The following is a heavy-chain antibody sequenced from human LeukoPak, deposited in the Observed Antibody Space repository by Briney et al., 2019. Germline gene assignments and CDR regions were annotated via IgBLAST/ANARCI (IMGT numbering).Heavy chain of an antibody. Sequence: PGGSLRLSCAASGFTLRSFSMTWVRQAPGKGLEWVSFISNIANHIYYADSLKGRFTISRDNAKNSLYLQMSSLRADDAAIYYCVGVAYDASGSPLDRWGQGTLVTVSS. CDR1: GFTLRSFS. D-gene: IGHD3-10*01. V-gene: IGHV3-21*01. J-gene: IGHJ5*02. CDR2: ISNIANHI. CDR3: VGVAYDASGSPLDR.